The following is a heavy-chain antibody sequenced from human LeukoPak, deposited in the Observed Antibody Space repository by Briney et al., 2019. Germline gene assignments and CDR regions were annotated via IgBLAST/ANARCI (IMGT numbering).Heavy chain of an antibody. V-gene: IGHV4-39*01. J-gene: IGHJ5*02. CDR3: ARLPVYYDSSGYSRLNSFDP. Sequence: PSETLSLTCTVSGGSISSSSYYWGWIRQPPGKGLEWIGSIYYSGGTYYNPSLKSRVTISVDTSKNQFSLKLSSVTAADTAVYYCARLPVYYDSSGYSRLNSFDPWGQGTLVTVSS. CDR1: GGSISSSSYY. CDR2: IYYSGGT. D-gene: IGHD3-22*01.